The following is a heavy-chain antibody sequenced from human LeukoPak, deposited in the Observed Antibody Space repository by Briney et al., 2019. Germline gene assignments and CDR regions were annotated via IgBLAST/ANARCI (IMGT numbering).Heavy chain of an antibody. V-gene: IGHV1-69*13. J-gene: IGHJ4*02. CDR2: IIPIFGTA. CDR1: GGTFSSYA. Sequence: SVKVSCKASGGTFSSYAISWVRQAPGQGLEWMGGIIPIFGTANYAQKFQCRVTITADESTSTAYMELSSLRSEDTAVYCCAREIRSGYYYFDYWGQGTLVTVSS. CDR3: AREIRSGYYYFDY. D-gene: IGHD3-22*01.